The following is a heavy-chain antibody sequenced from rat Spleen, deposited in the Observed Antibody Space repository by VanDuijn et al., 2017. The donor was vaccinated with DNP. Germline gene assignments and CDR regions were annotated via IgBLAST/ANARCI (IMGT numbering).Heavy chain of an antibody. CDR3: ARWDYDGWFAY. D-gene: IGHD1-12*02. J-gene: IGHJ3*01. V-gene: IGHV2-27*01. CDR1: GFSLTSYH. CDR2: IQSGGST. Sequence: QVQPKESGPGLVQPSQTLSLTCTVSGFSLTSYHVHWVRQPPGKGLEWMGRIQSGGSTDYNSALKSRLSISRDTSKSQVFLKMNRVQTEDTAMYFCARWDYDGWFAYWGQGTLVTVSS.